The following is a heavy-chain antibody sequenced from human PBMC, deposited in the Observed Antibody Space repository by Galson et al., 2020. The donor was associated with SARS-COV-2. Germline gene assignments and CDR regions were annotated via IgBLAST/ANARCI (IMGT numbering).Heavy chain of an antibody. V-gene: IGHV3-21*01. CDR3: ARVGGMATTPANYFYYGLDV. J-gene: IGHJ6*02. CDR2: ISAGSSYI. Sequence: GESLQISCAASGFPFSSYSMHWVRQAPGKGLEWVSSISAGSSYIYYADSVKGRFTISRDNAKNSLYLQINSLRADDTAVYYCARVGGMATTPANYFYYGLDVWGQGTTVTVSS. CDR1: GFPFSSYS. D-gene: IGHD2-15*01.